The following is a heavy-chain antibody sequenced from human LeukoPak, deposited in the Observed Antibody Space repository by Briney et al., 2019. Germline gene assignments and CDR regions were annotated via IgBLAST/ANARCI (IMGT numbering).Heavy chain of an antibody. D-gene: IGHD3-9*01. J-gene: IGHJ4*02. CDR1: GFTFSNHF. Sequence: GEFLRLSCSTSGFTFSNHFMHWVRQAPGKGLEFVSSIGPNGASTLYADSVKGRFTISRDNSKNALYLQLTSLRLEDTALYYCVKDLTGTWSFDYWGQGTLVTVSS. CDR3: VKDLTGTWSFDY. V-gene: IGHV3-64D*06. CDR2: IGPNGAST.